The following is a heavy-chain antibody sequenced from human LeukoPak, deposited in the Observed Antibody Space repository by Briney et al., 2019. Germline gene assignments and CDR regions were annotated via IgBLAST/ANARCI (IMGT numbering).Heavy chain of an antibody. Sequence: ASVTVSFKASGGTFSSYAISWVRQAPGQGLEWMGGIIPIFGTANYAQKFQGRVTITADESTSTAYMELSSLRSEDTAVYYCARDLRGNNWFDPWGQGTLVTVSS. D-gene: IGHD3-10*01. CDR1: GGTFSSYA. J-gene: IGHJ5*02. CDR2: IIPIFGTA. V-gene: IGHV1-69*13. CDR3: ARDLRGNNWFDP.